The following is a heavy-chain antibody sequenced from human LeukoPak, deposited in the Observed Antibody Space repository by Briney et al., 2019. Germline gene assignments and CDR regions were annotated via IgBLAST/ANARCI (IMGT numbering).Heavy chain of an antibody. J-gene: IGHJ6*02. CDR2: ISYDGSNK. Sequence: PGRSLRPSCAASGFTFSSYAMHWVRQAPGKGLEWVAVISYDGSNKYYADSVKGRFTISRDNSKNTLYLQMNSLRAEDTAVYYCARGEWSDSSGYYYYYGMDVWGQGTTVTVSS. D-gene: IGHD3-22*01. CDR1: GFTFSSYA. CDR3: ARGEWSDSSGYYYYYGMDV. V-gene: IGHV3-30-3*01.